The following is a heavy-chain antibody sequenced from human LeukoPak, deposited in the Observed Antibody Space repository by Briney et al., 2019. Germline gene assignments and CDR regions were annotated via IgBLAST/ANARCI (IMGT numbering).Heavy chain of an antibody. J-gene: IGHJ5*02. CDR1: GGSIDSVVYY. D-gene: IGHD1-26*01. CDR2: INHSGST. CDR3: ARQPDGSYWFDP. V-gene: IGHV4-39*01. Sequence: PSQTLSLTCTVSGGSIDSVVYYWTWIRQPPGKGLEWIGEINHSGSTNYNPSLRRRVTISVDTSRNQFSLSLSSVTAVDTAVYYCARQPDGSYWFDPWGQGTLVTVSS.